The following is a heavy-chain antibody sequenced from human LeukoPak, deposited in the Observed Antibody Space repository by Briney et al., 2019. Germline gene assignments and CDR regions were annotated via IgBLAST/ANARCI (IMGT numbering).Heavy chain of an antibody. CDR1: GFTSGDYA. Sequence: PRRSLRLSCTASGFTSGDYAMSWFRQAPGKGLEWVGFIRSKAYGGTTEYATSVKGRFTISRTDTKSIAYLQMNSLKTEDTAVYYCTRPFYDSSGYYGYWGQGTLVTVSS. CDR2: IRSKAYGGTT. J-gene: IGHJ4*02. D-gene: IGHD3-22*01. CDR3: TRPFYDSSGYYGY. V-gene: IGHV3-49*03.